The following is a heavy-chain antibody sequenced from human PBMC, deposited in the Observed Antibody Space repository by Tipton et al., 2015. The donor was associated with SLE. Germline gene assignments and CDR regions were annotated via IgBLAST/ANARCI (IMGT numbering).Heavy chain of an antibody. J-gene: IGHJ4*02. CDR1: GGSISSGSYY. CDR3: ARDLAYCSSTSCFDYFDY. CDR2: IYTSGST. V-gene: IGHV4-61*02. D-gene: IGHD2-2*01. Sequence: LRLSCTVSGGSISSGSYYWSWIRQPAGKGLEWIGRIYTSGSTNYNPSLKSRATISVDTSKNQFSLKLSSVTAADTAVYYCARDLAYCSSTSCFDYFDYWGQGTLVTVSS.